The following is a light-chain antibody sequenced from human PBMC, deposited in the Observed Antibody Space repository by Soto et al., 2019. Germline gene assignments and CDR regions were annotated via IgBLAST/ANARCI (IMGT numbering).Light chain of an antibody. Sequence: QSALTQPASVSGSPGQSITISCTGTSSDVGGYNSVSWHQQHPGKAPKLILYDVTDRPSGVSYRFSGSKSGNTASLTISGLQAAFDADYFCSSFTSSMPNVFGSGTDVTVL. J-gene: IGLJ1*01. V-gene: IGLV2-14*01. CDR2: DVT. CDR1: SSDVGGYNS. CDR3: SSFTSSMPNV.